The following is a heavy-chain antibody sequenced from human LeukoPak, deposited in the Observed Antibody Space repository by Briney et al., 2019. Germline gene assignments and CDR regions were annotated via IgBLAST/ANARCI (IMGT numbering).Heavy chain of an antibody. V-gene: IGHV3-7*01. CDR2: INQAGSDK. CDR3: ARDYYTSGSH. CDR1: GFIFSSSW. J-gene: IGHJ4*02. Sequence: GGSLRLSCAASGFIFSSSWMAWVRQTPGKGLEWVANINQAGSDKNYADSVKGRFTISRDNGKNSLYLQMNSLRAEDTALYYCARDYYTSGSHWGQGTLVIVSS. D-gene: IGHD3-10*01.